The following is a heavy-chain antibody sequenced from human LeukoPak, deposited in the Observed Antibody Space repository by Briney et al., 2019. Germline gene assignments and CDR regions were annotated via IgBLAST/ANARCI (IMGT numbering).Heavy chain of an antibody. V-gene: IGHV1-18*01. CDR3: ARDPTACSSTSCYGSAFDI. CDR2: ISAYNGNT. D-gene: IGHD2-2*01. CDR1: GYTFTSYG. J-gene: IGHJ3*02. Sequence: GASVKVSCKASGYTFTSYGISWVRQAPGQGLEWMGWISAYNGNTNYAQKLQGRVTMTTDTSTSTAYMELRSLRSDDTAVYYCARDPTACSSTSCYGSAFDIWGQGTMVTVSS.